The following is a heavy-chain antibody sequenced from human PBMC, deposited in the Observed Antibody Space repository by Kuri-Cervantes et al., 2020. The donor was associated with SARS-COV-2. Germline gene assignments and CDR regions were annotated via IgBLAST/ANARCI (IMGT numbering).Heavy chain of an antibody. J-gene: IGHJ3*02. CDR3: ARDLSGRAVAGAGAFDI. CDR2: ISGSGGST. D-gene: IGHD6-19*01. CDR1: GFTFSSYA. V-gene: IGHV3-23*01. Sequence: GESLKISCAASGFTFSSYAMSWVRQAPGKGLEWVSAISGSGGSTYYADSVKGRFTISRDNSKHTLYLQMNSLRAEDTAVYYCARDLSGRAVAGAGAFDIWGQGTTVTVSS.